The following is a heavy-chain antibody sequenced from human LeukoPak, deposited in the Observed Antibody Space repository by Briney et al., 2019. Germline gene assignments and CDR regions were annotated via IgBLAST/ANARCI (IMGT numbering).Heavy chain of an antibody. D-gene: IGHD6-13*01. CDR2: IYSGGST. V-gene: IGHV3-53*01. J-gene: IGHJ5*02. Sequence: GGSPRLSCAASGFTVSSNYMSRVRQAPGKGLEWVSVIYSGGSTYYADSVKGRFTISRDNSKNTLYLQMNSLRAEDTAVYYCARVWAAAQGGPWFDPWGQGTLVTVSS. CDR1: GFTVSSNY. CDR3: ARVWAAAQGGPWFDP.